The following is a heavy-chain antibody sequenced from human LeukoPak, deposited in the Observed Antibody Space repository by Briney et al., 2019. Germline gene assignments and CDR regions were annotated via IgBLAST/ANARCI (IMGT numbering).Heavy chain of an antibody. Sequence: ASVKVSCKASGYTFTGYYMHWVRQAPGQGLEWTGWINPNSGGTNYAQKFQGRVTMTRDTSISTAYMELSRLRSDDTAVYYCARELATVTTLVFDYWGQGTLVTVSS. D-gene: IGHD4-17*01. V-gene: IGHV1-2*02. CDR2: INPNSGGT. CDR1: GYTFTGYY. J-gene: IGHJ4*02. CDR3: ARELATVTTLVFDY.